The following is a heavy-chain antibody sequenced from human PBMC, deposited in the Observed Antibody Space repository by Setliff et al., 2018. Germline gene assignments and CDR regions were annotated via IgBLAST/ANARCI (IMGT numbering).Heavy chain of an antibody. CDR1: GYSISSDYS. J-gene: IGHJ3*02. Sequence: SETLSLTCAVSGYSISSDYSWGWIRQPPGKGLEWIGSMYHSGSTYYNPSLKSRVTISVDTSKNQFSLKLNYVTAADTAVYYCARALGYCSRTSCYADAFEIWGQGTMVTVSS. D-gene: IGHD2-2*01. CDR3: ARALGYCSRTSCYADAFEI. V-gene: IGHV4-38-2*01. CDR2: MYHSGST.